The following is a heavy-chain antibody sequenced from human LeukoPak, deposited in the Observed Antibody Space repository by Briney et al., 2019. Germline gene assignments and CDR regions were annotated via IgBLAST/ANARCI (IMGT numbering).Heavy chain of an antibody. CDR2: IDYSGNT. CDR1: HGSFSAYY. D-gene: IGHD4-17*01. CDR3: ARGNYIRRDVHYGAECFQH. J-gene: IGHJ1*01. V-gene: IGHV4-59*01. Sequence: SETLSLSCAVSHGSFSAYYRSWIRQPPGKRLEWIGYIDYSGNTHYNPSLKSRVTMSLDTSMRQFFLRLSSVTAADSAVYFCARGNYIRRDVHYGAECFQHWGQGILVTVSS.